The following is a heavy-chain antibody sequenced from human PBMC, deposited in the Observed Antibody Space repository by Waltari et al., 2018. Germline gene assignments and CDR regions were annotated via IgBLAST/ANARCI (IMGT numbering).Heavy chain of an antibody. CDR3: ARGGGGDWEWFDP. J-gene: IGHJ5*02. V-gene: IGHV4-59*01. CDR2: IYYTGST. Sequence: QVQLQESGPSLLKPSATLSLICTVSVGSISGFYWSWVRQPPGKGLDWIVYIYYTGSTNFNPSLKSRVTMSVDTSKNQFSLKLSSVTAADTAFYYCARGGGGDWEWFDPWGQGTLVTVSS. CDR1: VGSISGFY. D-gene: IGHD2-21*02.